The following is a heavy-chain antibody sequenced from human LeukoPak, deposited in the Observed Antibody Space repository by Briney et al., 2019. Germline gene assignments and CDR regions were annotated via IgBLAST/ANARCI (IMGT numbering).Heavy chain of an antibody. Sequence: GGSLRLSYAASGFTFSNYAMSWVRQAPGKGLEWVSTISGSGGSTYDADSVKGRFTISRDNSKNTLYLQMNSLRAEDTAVYYCAKEANNWNYVRFFDYWGQGTLVTVSS. CDR3: AKEANNWNYVRFFDY. CDR2: ISGSGGST. V-gene: IGHV3-23*01. J-gene: IGHJ4*02. D-gene: IGHD1-7*01. CDR1: GFTFSNYA.